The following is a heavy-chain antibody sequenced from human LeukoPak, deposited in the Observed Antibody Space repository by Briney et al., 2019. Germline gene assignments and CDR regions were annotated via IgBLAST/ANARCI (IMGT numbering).Heavy chain of an antibody. CDR1: GFTFSSYG. V-gene: IGHV3-23*01. D-gene: IGHD2-15*01. CDR2: ISGSGGST. CDR3: ASTQRGDYFDY. J-gene: IGHJ4*02. Sequence: GGSLRLSCAASGFTFSSYGMSWVRQAPGKGLEWVSAISGSGGSTYYADSVKGRFTISRDNSKNTLYLQMNSLRAEDTAVYYCASTQRGDYFDYWGQGTLVTVSS.